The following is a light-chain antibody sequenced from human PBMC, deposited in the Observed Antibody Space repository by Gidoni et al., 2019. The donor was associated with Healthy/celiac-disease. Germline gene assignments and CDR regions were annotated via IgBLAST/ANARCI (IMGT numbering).Light chain of an antibody. CDR3: HQYKSYPPT. V-gene: IGKV1-16*02. J-gene: IGKJ4*01. CDR2: AAS. CDR1: QGINNY. Sequence: DIQMTQSPSSLSASVGDRVTITCRASQGINNYLAWFQQKPGKAPKSLIFAASILQSGVTSKFSGSGSGTDFTLTISSLQPEDFGTYYCHQYKSYPPTFGGGTKVEIK.